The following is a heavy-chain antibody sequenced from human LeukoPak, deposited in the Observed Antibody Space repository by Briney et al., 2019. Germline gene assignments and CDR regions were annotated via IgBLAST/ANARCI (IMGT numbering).Heavy chain of an antibody. CDR2: IIPILGIA. J-gene: IGHJ4*02. D-gene: IGHD3-22*01. Sequence: GSSVKVSCKASGGTFSSYAISWVRQAPGQGLEWMGRIIPILGIANYAQKFQGRVTITADKSTSTAYMELSSLRSEDTAVYYCASLYDSSGPFDYWGQGTLVTVSS. CDR3: ASLYDSSGPFDY. CDR1: GGTFSSYA. V-gene: IGHV1-69*04.